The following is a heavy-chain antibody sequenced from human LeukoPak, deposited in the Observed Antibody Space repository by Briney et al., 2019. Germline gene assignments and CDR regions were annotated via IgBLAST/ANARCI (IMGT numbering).Heavy chain of an antibody. V-gene: IGHV3-11*01. J-gene: IGHJ4*02. CDR2: ISSSGSTI. D-gene: IGHD3-10*01. CDR1: GFTFSDYY. CDR3: ARDARPKLLWFGKTPVGDY. Sequence: GGSLRLSCAASGFTFSDYYMSWIRQAPGKGLEWVSDISSSGSTIYYADSVKGRFTISRDNAKNSLYLQMNSLRAEDTAVYYCARDARPKLLWFGKTPVGDYWGQGTLVTVSS.